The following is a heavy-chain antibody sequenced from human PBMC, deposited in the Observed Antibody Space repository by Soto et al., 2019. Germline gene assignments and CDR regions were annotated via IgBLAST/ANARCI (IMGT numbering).Heavy chain of an antibody. J-gene: IGHJ4*02. Sequence: LXLXCTASGIPFSSXAMHWVRQAPGNGLEYVSAIRSDGGGTYYADSVKGRFTIGRGNSNNTLYLQMSSLTAEDTAVYHCVKPPGYYYDSSTYYNVWGQGTLVTVSS. CDR1: GIPFSSXA. D-gene: IGHD3-22*01. CDR2: IRSDGGGT. CDR3: VKPPGYYYDSSTYYNV. V-gene: IGHV3-64D*06.